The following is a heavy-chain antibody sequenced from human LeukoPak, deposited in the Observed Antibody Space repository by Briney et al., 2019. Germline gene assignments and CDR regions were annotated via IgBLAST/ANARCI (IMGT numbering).Heavy chain of an antibody. D-gene: IGHD3-10*01. CDR2: IRNKANGYTT. Sequence: GGSLRLSCAASGFTFSPHYMDWVRQSPGQGLEWVGLIRNKANGYTTIYAASVKGRFNISRDDSKNSVYLQMDSLKTEDTAVYYCGDLGSAGTDHWGQGTLVTVSS. CDR1: GFTFSPHY. V-gene: IGHV3-72*01. J-gene: IGHJ4*02. CDR3: GDLGSAGTDH.